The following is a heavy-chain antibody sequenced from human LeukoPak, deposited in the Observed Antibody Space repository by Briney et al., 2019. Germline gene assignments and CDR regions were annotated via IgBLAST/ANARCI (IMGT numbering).Heavy chain of an antibody. CDR2: ISSSSSSI. CDR1: GFTFSSYT. V-gene: IGHV3-48*02. J-gene: IGHJ5*02. CDR3: ARGAVAGGYCANGVCSYNWFDP. Sequence: PGGSLRLSCAASGFTFSSYTMNWVRQAPGKGLEWVSYISSSSSSIYYADSVKGRFTISRDNAKNSLYLQMNSLRDEDTAVYYCARGAVAGGYCANGVCSYNWFDPWGQGTLVTVSS. D-gene: IGHD2-8*01.